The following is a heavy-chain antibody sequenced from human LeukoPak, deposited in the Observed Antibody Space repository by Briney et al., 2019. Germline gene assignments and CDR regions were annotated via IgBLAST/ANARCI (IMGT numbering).Heavy chain of an antibody. CDR3: VKGAAYHLGDAFNI. J-gene: IGHJ3*02. CDR2: ISWNSGTI. CDR1: GFTFDDYV. V-gene: IGHV3-9*01. D-gene: IGHD2-15*01. Sequence: GGSLRLSCAASGFTFDDYVMNWVRQAPGKGLEWVSGISWNSGTIGYADSVKGRFTISRDNAKNSLYLQMNSLRAEDTALYYCVKGAAYHLGDAFNIWGQGTMVTVSS.